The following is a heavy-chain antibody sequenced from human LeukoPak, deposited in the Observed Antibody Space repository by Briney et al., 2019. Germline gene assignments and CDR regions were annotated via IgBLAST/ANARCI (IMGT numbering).Heavy chain of an antibody. CDR1: GGTFSSYA. Sequence: SVKVSCKASGGTFSSYAISWVRQAPGQGLEWMGGIIPIFGTANYAQKFQGRVTITTDESTSTAYMELSSLRSEDTAVYYCASPNCSSTSCYGYYYYMDVWGKGTTVTVSS. CDR3: ASPNCSSTSCYGYYYYMDV. D-gene: IGHD2-2*01. CDR2: IIPIFGTA. J-gene: IGHJ6*03. V-gene: IGHV1-69*05.